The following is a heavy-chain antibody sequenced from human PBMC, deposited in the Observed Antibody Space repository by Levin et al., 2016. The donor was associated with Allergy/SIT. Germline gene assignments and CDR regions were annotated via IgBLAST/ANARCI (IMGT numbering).Heavy chain of an antibody. CDR2: IYYSGST. J-gene: IGHJ6*02. CDR3: ARAADSWTYYYYYGMDV. D-gene: IGHD6-13*01. Sequence: WIRQPPGKGLEWIGYIYYSGSTNYNPSLKSRVTISVDTSKNQFSLKLSSVTAADTAVYYCARAADSWTYYYYYGMDVWGQGTTVTVSS. V-gene: IGHV4-59*01.